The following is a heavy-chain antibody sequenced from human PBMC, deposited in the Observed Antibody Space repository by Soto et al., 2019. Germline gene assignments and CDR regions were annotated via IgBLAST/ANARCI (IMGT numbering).Heavy chain of an antibody. D-gene: IGHD6-19*01. V-gene: IGHV3-33*01. CDR2: IWYDGNNK. Sequence: QVQLVESGGVVVQPGRPLRLSCAASGFTFSSYGMLWVRQAPGKGLEWVAVIWYDGNNKYYADSVKGRITISRDICENTVYLQLNSRRDDDTAVYYWAREKNVGYSSGWLGYWGQGTLVTVSS. CDR1: GFTFSSYG. J-gene: IGHJ4*02. CDR3: AREKNVGYSSGWLGY.